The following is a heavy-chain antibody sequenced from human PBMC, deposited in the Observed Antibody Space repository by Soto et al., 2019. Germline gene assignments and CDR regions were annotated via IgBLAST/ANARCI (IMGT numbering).Heavy chain of an antibody. V-gene: IGHV4-61*05. CDR2: IYYSGST. CDR1: GGSIGSSSYY. D-gene: IGHD3-9*01. CDR3: AGLEGLATISYYFDF. J-gene: IGHJ4*02. Sequence: PSETLSLTCTGSGGSIGSSSYYWGWIRQPPGKGLEWIGNIYYSGSTNYNPSLKTRVTISVDTSKNQFSLKLNSVTDADSAVYCCAGLEGLATISYYFDFWGPGALVTVSS.